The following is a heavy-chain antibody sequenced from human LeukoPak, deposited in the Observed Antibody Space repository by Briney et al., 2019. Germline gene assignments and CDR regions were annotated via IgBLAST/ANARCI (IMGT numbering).Heavy chain of an antibody. Sequence: AGGSVRLTCAASGFTFSSYSMNWLRQAPGKGLEWVSSISSSSSYIYYADSVKGRFTISRDNAKNSLYLQMNSLRAEDTAVYYCARDQKQWLADAFDIWGQGTMVTVSS. D-gene: IGHD6-19*01. CDR3: ARDQKQWLADAFDI. CDR2: ISSSSSYI. CDR1: GFTFSSYS. V-gene: IGHV3-21*01. J-gene: IGHJ3*02.